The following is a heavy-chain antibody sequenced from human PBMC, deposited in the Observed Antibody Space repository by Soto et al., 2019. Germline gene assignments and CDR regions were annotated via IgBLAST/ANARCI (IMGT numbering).Heavy chain of an antibody. CDR1: GGIFSRHG. D-gene: IGHD3-16*01. Sequence: QVQLVQSGAAVKKPASSVKVSCKASGGIFSRHGINWVRQAPGQGLEWMGGILPIFGTSKYAEKFQGRVTSTADDSTSTVYMHLSSLTSEDTGVYFCALSQGGECQLPYALDVWCQGTMVTVSS. CDR3: ALSQGGECQLPYALDV. J-gene: IGHJ3*01. CDR2: ILPIFGTS. V-gene: IGHV1-69*01.